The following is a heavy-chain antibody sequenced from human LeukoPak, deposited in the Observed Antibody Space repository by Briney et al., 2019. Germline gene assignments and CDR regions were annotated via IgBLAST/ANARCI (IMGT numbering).Heavy chain of an antibody. CDR1: GYTFTGYY. D-gene: IGHD2-2*01. V-gene: IGHV1-2*06. Sequence: ASVKVSCKASGYTFTGYYMHWVRQAPGQGLEWMGRINPNSGGTNYAQKFQGRVTMTRDTSISTAYMELSRLRSDDTAVYYRARFTYCSSTSCYPFDYWGQGTLVTVSS. CDR3: ARFTYCSSTSCYPFDY. CDR2: INPNSGGT. J-gene: IGHJ4*02.